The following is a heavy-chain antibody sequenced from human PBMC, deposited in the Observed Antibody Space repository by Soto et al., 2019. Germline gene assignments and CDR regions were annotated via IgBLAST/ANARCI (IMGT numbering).Heavy chain of an antibody. D-gene: IGHD3-22*01. J-gene: IGHJ4*02. Sequence: GASVKVSCKASGGTFSSYAISWVRQAPGQGLEWMGGIIPIFGTANYAQKFQGRVTITADESTSTAYMELSSLRSEDTAVYYCARENAYYYDISGYLGPFDYWGQGTPVTVSS. CDR3: ARENAYYYDISGYLGPFDY. CDR1: GGTFSSYA. V-gene: IGHV1-69*13. CDR2: IIPIFGTA.